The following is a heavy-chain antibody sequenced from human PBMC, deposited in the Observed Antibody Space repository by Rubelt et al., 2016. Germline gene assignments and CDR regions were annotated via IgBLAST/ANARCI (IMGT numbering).Heavy chain of an antibody. CDR2: INHSGST. D-gene: IGHD4-17*01. Sequence: QVQLQQWGAGLLKPSETLSLTCVVSGGSFSAYYWSWIRQPPGKGLEWIGEINHSGSTTYNPSLKSRVTMSVDTSKNQFSLELSSVTAAETAVYYCARPPGLRNAYWYFDLWGRGTLVTVSS. V-gene: IGHV4-34*01. J-gene: IGHJ2*01. CDR1: GGSFSAYY. CDR3: ARPPGLRNAYWYFDL.